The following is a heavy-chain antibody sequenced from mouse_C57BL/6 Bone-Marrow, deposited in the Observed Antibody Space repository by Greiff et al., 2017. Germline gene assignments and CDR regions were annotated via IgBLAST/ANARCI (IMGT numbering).Heavy chain of an antibody. CDR2: IYPRSGNT. V-gene: IGHV1-81*01. CDR1: GYTFTSYG. Sequence: QVQLKESGAELARPGASVKLSCKASGYTFTSYGISWVKQRTGQGLEWIGEIYPRSGNTYYNEKFKGKATLTADKSSSTAYMELRLLTSEDSAVYFCAGLLRFYWYFDVWGTGTTVTVSS. CDR3: AGLLRFYWYFDV. J-gene: IGHJ1*03. D-gene: IGHD2-3*01.